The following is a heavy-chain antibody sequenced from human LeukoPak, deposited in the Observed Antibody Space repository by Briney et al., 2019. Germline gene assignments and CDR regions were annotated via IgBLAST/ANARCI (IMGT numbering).Heavy chain of an antibody. J-gene: IGHJ4*02. D-gene: IGHD3-10*01. CDR1: GYTFTGYY. CDR3: ARGPPTNGDKARYFDY. CDR2: INPNSGGT. V-gene: IGHV1-2*02. Sequence: ASVKVSCKASGYTFTGYYMHWVRQAPGQGLEWMGWINPNSGGTNYAQKFQGRVTMTRDTSISTAYMELSRLRSDDTAVYYCARGPPTNGDKARYFDYWGQGTLVTVSS.